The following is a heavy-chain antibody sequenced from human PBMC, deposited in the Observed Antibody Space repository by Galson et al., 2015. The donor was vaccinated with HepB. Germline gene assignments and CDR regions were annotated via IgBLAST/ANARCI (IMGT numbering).Heavy chain of an antibody. V-gene: IGHV1-69*04. D-gene: IGHD3-10*01. J-gene: IGHJ6*02. CDR2: IIPTLGIV. Sequence: SVKVSCKASGGTFSSYSISWVRQAPGQGLEWMGRIIPTLGIVKNAQKFQGRVTITADKSTSTVYMELSSLRSEDTAVYYCAREPISITVVAYGMDVWGQGTTATVSS. CDR1: GGTFSSYS. CDR3: AREPISITVVAYGMDV.